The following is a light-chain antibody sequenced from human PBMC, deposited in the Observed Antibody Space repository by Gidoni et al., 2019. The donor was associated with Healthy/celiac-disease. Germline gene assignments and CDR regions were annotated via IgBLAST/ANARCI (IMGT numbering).Light chain of an antibody. CDR1: KLGDNY. CDR2: QDS. CDR3: QAWDSSTAVV. J-gene: IGLJ2*01. Sequence: SYELTQPPSVSLSPGQTASITCSGDKLGDNYACWYQQKPGQSPVLVIYQDSKRPSGIPERFSGSNSGNTATLTIGGTQAMDEADYYCQAWDSSTAVVFGGGTKLTVL. V-gene: IGLV3-1*01.